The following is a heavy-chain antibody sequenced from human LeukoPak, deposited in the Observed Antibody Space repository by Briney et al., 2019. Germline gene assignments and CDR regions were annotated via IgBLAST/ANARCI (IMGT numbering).Heavy chain of an antibody. J-gene: IGHJ3*02. CDR1: GGSISSYY. V-gene: IGHV4-59*01. Sequence: PSETLSLTCTVSGGSISSYYWSWIRQPPGKGLEWIGYFYYSGSTNYKPSLKSRVTISVDTSKNQFSLKLSSVTAADTAVYYCAGTTLDYYDSSGSYAFDIWGQGTMVTVSS. D-gene: IGHD3-22*01. CDR3: AGTTLDYYDSSGSYAFDI. CDR2: FYYSGST.